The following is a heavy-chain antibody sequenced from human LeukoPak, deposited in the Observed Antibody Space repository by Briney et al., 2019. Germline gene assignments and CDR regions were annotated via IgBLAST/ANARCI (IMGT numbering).Heavy chain of an antibody. CDR2: IRQDGSEK. Sequence: GGSLRLSCAASGFTFSSYWMSWVRQAPGKGLEWVANIRQDGSEKNYVDSVKGRFTISRDNAKNPLYLQMNSLRVEDTAVYYCARDKMQQSTEGSNFDHWGQGTLVTVSS. D-gene: IGHD6-13*01. CDR1: GFTFSSYW. CDR3: ARDKMQQSTEGSNFDH. J-gene: IGHJ4*02. V-gene: IGHV3-7*01.